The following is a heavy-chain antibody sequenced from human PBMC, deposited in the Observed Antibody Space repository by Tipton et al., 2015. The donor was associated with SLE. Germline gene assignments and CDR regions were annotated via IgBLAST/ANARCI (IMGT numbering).Heavy chain of an antibody. CDR3: ASLGYCSSTSCYGVGMDV. V-gene: IGHV4-38-2*02. CDR1: GYSISSGYY. D-gene: IGHD2-2*01. J-gene: IGHJ6*02. Sequence: TLSLTCTVSGYSISSGYYWGWIRQPPGKGLEWIGSIYHSGSTYYNPSLKSRVTISVDTSKNQFSLKLSSVTAADTAVYYCASLGYCSSTSCYGVGMDVWGQGTTVTVSS. CDR2: IYHSGST.